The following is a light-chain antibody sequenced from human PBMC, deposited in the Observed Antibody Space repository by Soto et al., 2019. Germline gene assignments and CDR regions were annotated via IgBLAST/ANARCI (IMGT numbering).Light chain of an antibody. CDR3: QQYGKYGSSPPT. CDR1: QSVDSSY. CDR2: AAS. Sequence: EIVLTQSPGTLSLSPGERATLSCWASQSVDSSYLAWYQQKPGPAPWLLIYAASSRATGIPDRFTGSGSGTGFTLTISRLAPEDFAVYCCQQYGKYGSSPPTFGGGTKVEVK. J-gene: IGKJ4*01. V-gene: IGKV3-20*01.